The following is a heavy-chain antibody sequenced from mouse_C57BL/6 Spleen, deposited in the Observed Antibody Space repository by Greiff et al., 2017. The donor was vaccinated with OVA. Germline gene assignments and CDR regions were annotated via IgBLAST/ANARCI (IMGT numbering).Heavy chain of an antibody. V-gene: IGHV1-82*01. CDR2: IYPGDGDT. D-gene: IGHD1-1*01. CDR3: ARSTVVVYFDG. J-gene: IGHJ1*03. CDR1: GYAFSSSW. Sequence: QVQLQQSGPELVKPGASVKISCKASGYAFSSSWMNWVKQRPGKGLEWIGRIYPGDGDTNYNGKFKGKATLTADKSSSTAYMQLSSLTSEDSAVYFCARSTVVVYFDGWGTGTTVTVAS.